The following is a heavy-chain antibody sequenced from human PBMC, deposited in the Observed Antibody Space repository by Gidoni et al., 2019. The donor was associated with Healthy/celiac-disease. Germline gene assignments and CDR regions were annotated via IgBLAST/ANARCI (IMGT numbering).Heavy chain of an antibody. V-gene: IGHV4-59*01. Sequence: QVQLQESGPGLVKPSETLSLTCTVSGGSISSYYWSWIRQPPGKGLEWIGYIYYSGSTNYNPSLKSRVTISVDTSKNQFSLKLSSVTAADTAVYYCARVAYRYSSGWYFDYWGQGTLVTVSS. J-gene: IGHJ4*02. D-gene: IGHD6-19*01. CDR2: IYYSGST. CDR1: GGSISSYY. CDR3: ARVAYRYSSGWYFDY.